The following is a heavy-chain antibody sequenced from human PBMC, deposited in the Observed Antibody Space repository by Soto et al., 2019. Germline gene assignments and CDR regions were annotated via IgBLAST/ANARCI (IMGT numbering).Heavy chain of an antibody. V-gene: IGHV1-3*04. CDR3: ARHSSAGAMFASSYDYGMDV. CDR1: GYTFTTYA. J-gene: IGHJ6*02. Sequence: ASVKVSCKASGYTFTTYAMCWVRQAPGQRLEWMGWINTGNGNTKYSQKFQGRVTITRDTSATSASTVYMGVSTLRSEDKAIYYCARHSSAGAMFASSYDYGMDVWGQGTTVTVSS. CDR2: INTGNGNT. D-gene: IGHD2-2*01.